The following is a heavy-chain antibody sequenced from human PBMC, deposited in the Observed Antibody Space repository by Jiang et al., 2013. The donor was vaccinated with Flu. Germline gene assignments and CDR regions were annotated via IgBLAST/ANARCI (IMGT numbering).Heavy chain of an antibody. D-gene: IGHD1-14*01. V-gene: IGHV1-46*03. CDR2: INPSGGST. Sequence: GLEWMGIINPSGGSTNYAQKFQGRVTMTRDTSTSTVYMELSSLRSEDTAVYYCARGYGDFDYWGQGTLVT. J-gene: IGHJ4*02. CDR3: ARGYGDFDY.